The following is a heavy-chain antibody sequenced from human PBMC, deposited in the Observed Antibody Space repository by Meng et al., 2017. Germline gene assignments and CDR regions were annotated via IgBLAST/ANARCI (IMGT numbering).Heavy chain of an antibody. CDR2: IKSDGSVT. J-gene: IGHJ4*02. D-gene: IGHD4-17*01. CDR1: GPTFNSYW. V-gene: IGHV3-74*01. Sequence: EVQLVESGGGLVQPGGSLILSCVASGPTFNSYWMHWVRQAPGKGLVWVSRIKSDGSVTTYADIAKGRFTISRDNAKNTVYLQMKSLRAEDTAVYYCAPTVTTPGPFDFWGQGSLVTVSS. CDR3: APTVTTPGPFDF.